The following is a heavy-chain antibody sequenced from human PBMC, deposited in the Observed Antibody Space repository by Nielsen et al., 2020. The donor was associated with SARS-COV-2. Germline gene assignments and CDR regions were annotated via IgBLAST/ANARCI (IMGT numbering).Heavy chain of an antibody. V-gene: IGHV1-69*01. Sequence: WVRQAPGQGLEWMGGIIPIFGTANYAQKFQGRVTITADESTSTACMELSSLRSEDTAVYYCARVRYCSSTSCYDDVPYYYYMDVWGKGTTVTVSS. J-gene: IGHJ6*03. CDR2: IIPIFGTA. CDR3: ARVRYCSSTSCYDDVPYYYYMDV. D-gene: IGHD2-2*01.